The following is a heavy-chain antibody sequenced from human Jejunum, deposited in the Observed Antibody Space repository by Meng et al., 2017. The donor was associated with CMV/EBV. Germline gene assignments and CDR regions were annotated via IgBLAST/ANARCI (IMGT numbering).Heavy chain of an antibody. CDR3: ARGESRGYYYFDY. CDR2: ISSSGNT. CDR1: GDSINNHF. J-gene: IGHJ4*02. Sequence: QLRLPESVPALVRPSETLSLTCSVSGDSINNHFWSWIRQPAGKKLEWIGRISSSGNTNYTPSFKSRVIMSLDTSNNQFFLKLTSVTAADTALYYCARGESRGYYYFDYWGQGILVTVSS. V-gene: IGHV4-4*07. D-gene: IGHD3-22*01.